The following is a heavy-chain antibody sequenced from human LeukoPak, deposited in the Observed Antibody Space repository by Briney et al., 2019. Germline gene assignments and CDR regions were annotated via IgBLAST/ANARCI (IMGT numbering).Heavy chain of an antibody. J-gene: IGHJ4*02. V-gene: IGHV3-7*03. CDR1: GFTFNNYW. D-gene: IGHD3-22*01. CDR3: AKGSSGGRPYYFDY. CDR2: IKEDGSEK. Sequence: PGGSLRLSCAASGFTFNNYWMSWVRQAPGKGLEWVANIKEDGSEKDYVDSVKGRFTVSRDNAKNSIFLQMNSLRAEDTAIYYCAKGSSGGRPYYFDYWGQGTLVTVSS.